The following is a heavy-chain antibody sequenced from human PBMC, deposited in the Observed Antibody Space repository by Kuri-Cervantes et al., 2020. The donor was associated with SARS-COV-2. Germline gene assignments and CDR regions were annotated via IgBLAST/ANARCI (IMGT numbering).Heavy chain of an antibody. D-gene: IGHD1-1*01. CDR2: ISSSGSTI. CDR3: ARDRNDGWFDP. V-gene: IGHV3-48*03. CDR1: GFTFSSYE. J-gene: IGHJ5*02. Sequence: GGSLRLSCAASGFTFSSYEMNWVRQAPGKGLEWVSYISSSGSTIYYADSVKGRFTISRDNAKNSLYLQINSLRAEDTAVYYCARDRNDGWFDPWGQGTLVTVSS.